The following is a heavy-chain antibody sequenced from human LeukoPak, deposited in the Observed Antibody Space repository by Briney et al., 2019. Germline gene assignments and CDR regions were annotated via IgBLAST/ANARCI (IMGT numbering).Heavy chain of an antibody. Sequence: KPSETLSLTCAVYGGSXXXXXXXWIRQPPXXXXXXIGEINHSGXTNYNXXXXXRXTISVDTSKNQFSLKLSSVTAADTAVYYCARYPHSGWTGFDPWGQGTLVTVSS. V-gene: IGHV4-34*01. CDR3: ARYPHSGWTGFDP. CDR2: INHSGXT. J-gene: IGHJ5*02. D-gene: IGHD6-19*01. CDR1: GGSXXXXX.